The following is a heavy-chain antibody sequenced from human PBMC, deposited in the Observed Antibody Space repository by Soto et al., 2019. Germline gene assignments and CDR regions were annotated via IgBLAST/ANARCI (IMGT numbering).Heavy chain of an antibody. CDR3: AKARAAYYDSSGYPVDY. J-gene: IGHJ4*02. Sequence: EVQLLESGGGLVQPGGSLRLSCAASGFTFSSYAMNWVRQAPGKGLEWVSAIRGSGSNTYYADSVKGRFTISSDNSRNTLYRQMTSRRAEDTAVHYWAKARAAYYDSSGYPVDYWGQGTLVTVSS. CDR1: GFTFSSYA. D-gene: IGHD3-22*01. V-gene: IGHV3-23*01. CDR2: IRGSGSNT.